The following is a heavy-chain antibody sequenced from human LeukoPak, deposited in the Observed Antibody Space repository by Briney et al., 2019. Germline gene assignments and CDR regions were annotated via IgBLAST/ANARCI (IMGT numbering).Heavy chain of an antibody. CDR1: GYTFTSNY. J-gene: IGHJ6*02. CDR3: ARDSSPHFWSGYHPYGMDV. CDR2: IYPRDGST. D-gene: IGHD3-3*02. V-gene: IGHV1-46*01. Sequence: ASVKVSCKASGYTFTSNYIHWVRQAPGQGLEWMGLIYPRDGSTCYAQKFQGRVTMTTDTSTSTAYMELRSLRSDDTAVYYCARDSSPHFWSGYHPYGMDVWGQGTTVTVSS.